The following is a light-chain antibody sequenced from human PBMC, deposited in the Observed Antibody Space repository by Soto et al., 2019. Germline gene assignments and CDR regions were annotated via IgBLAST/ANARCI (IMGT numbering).Light chain of an antibody. CDR1: QSVSSSY. CDR2: GAS. CDR3: QQYGSSPLT. J-gene: IGKJ4*01. Sequence: EIVLTQSPGTLSLSPGERATLSCRASQSVSSSYLAWYQQKPGQAPRHLIHGASSRVTGIPDRFSGSGSGIDFTLTISRLEPEDFAVYYCQQYGSSPLTFGGGTKVEIK. V-gene: IGKV3-20*01.